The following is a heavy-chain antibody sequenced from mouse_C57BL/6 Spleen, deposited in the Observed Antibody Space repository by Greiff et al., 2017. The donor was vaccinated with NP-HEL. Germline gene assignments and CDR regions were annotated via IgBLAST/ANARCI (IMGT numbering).Heavy chain of an antibody. D-gene: IGHD1-1*01. J-gene: IGHJ1*03. V-gene: IGHV1-26*01. Sequence: VQLQQSGPELVKPGASVKISCKASGYTFTDYYMNWVKQSHGKSLEWIGDINPNNGGTSYNQKFKGKATLTVDKSSSTAYMELRSLTSEDSAVYDCARGDGSSLFEVWGTGTTVTVSS. CDR3: ARGDGSSLFEV. CDR2: INPNNGGT. CDR1: GYTFTDYY.